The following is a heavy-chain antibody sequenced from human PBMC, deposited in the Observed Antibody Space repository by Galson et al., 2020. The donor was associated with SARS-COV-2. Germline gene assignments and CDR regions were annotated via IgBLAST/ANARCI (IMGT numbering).Heavy chain of an antibody. J-gene: IGHJ5*02. V-gene: IGHV1-46*01. CDR3: ARANSGSRKGNWFDP. CDR1: GYTFTSYY. D-gene: IGHD1-26*01. CDR2: INPSGGST. Sequence: ASVKVSCKASGYTFTSYYMHWVRQAPGQGLEWMGIINPSGGSTSYAQKFQGRVTMTRDTSTSTVYMELSSLRSEDTAVYYCARANSGSRKGNWFDPWGQGTLVTVSS.